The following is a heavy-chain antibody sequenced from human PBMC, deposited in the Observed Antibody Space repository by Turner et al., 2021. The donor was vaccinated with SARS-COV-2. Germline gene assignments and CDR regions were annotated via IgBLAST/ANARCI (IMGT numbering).Heavy chain of an antibody. Sequence: QVQLLQSGAEVKKPGASVKVSCKASGYTFTGYYMHWVRQAPGQGLEWMGWINPNSGGTNCAQKFQGRVTMTRDTSISTAYMDLGRLGSDDTGVYYCAREGAPVSSSSRVWFDPWGQGTLVTVSS. V-gene: IGHV1-2*02. CDR3: AREGAPVSSSSRVWFDP. J-gene: IGHJ5*02. D-gene: IGHD6-6*01. CDR2: INPNSGGT. CDR1: GYTFTGYY.